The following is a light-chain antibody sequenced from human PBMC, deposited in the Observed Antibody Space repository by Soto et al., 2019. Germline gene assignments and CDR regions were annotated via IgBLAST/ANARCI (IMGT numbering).Light chain of an antibody. J-gene: IGKJ1*01. V-gene: IGKV1-39*01. CDR2: AAS. CDR3: QQSYSTLWT. CDR1: QSISSY. Sequence: DIQMTQSPSSLSASVGDRVTITCRASQSISSYLNWYQQKPGKAPKLLIYAASSLQSGVPSRFSGSGSGTDFTLTISSLRPEDFETYSCQQSYSTLWTFGQGTKVEIK.